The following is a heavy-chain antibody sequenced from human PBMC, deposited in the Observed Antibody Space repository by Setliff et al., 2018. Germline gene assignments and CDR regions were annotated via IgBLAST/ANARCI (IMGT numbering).Heavy chain of an antibody. CDR1: GFPLGDYG. D-gene: IGHD6-19*01. J-gene: IGHJ5*02. Sequence: GGSLRLSCVGSGFPLGDYGMDWVRQTPGKGRVWVSRINSVGSRTYYADSVKGRFTISRDNAKNTLFLQMDNLRAEDTALYYCATRAGGGSGPWGQGTLVTVAS. CDR3: ATRAGGGSGP. V-gene: IGHV3-74*01. CDR2: INSVGSRT.